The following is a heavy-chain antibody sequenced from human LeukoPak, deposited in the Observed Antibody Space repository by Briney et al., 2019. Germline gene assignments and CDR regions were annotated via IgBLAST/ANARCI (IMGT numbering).Heavy chain of an antibody. CDR1: GGSISSGSYY. CDR2: IYTSGST. D-gene: IGHD3-9*01. J-gene: IGHJ5*02. CDR3: AREFFDWLLPAPERTNNWFDP. Sequence: SETLPLTCTVSGGSISSGSYYWSWIRQPAGKGLEWIGRIYTSGSTNYNPSLKSRVTISVDTSKNQFSLKLSSVTAADTAVYYCAREFFDWLLPAPERTNNWFDPWGQGTLVTVSS. V-gene: IGHV4-61*02.